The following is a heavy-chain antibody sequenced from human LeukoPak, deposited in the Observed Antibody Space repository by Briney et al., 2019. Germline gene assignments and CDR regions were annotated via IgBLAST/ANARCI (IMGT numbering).Heavy chain of an antibody. CDR2: IRDRGDST. CDR1: GFIFSHYG. J-gene: IGHJ4*02. CDR3: AKGLTGY. Sequence: LSGGSLRLSCAASGFIFSHYGMSWVRQAPGKGLEWVSSIRDRGDSTYYADSVKGRFTISRDNSQNTVDLRMHSLRAEDTAVYYCAKGLTGYWGQGTLVTVSS. V-gene: IGHV3-23*01.